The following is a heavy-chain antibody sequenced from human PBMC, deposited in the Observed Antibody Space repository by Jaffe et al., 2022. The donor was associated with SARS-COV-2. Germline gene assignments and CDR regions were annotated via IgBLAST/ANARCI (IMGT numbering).Heavy chain of an antibody. CDR2: IYPGDSDA. CDR1: GYSFSRYW. V-gene: IGHV5-51*01. D-gene: IGHD1-26*01. J-gene: IGHJ3*02. CDR3: ARTLSTWDHDAFEI. Sequence: EVQLVQSGAEVKKPGESLKISCKGSGYSFSRYWIVWVRQMPGKGLEWMGIIYPGDSDARYSPSFQGHVTISAGTSTSTAYLQWNSLQASDTAMYYCARTLSTWDHDAFEIWGQGTMVTVSS.